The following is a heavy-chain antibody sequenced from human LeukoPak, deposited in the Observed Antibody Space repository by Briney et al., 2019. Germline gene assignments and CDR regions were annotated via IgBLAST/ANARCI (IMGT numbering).Heavy chain of an antibody. CDR2: ITSGGGSI. V-gene: IGHV3-11*01. CDR3: ARVGVAAPTNWFDP. D-gene: IGHD6-13*01. Sequence: GGSLRLSCTASGFTFSDYSLSWIRQSPGKGLEWISYITSGGGSIFYADFVEGRFTISRDNAENSLYLQLNSLRDEDTAVYYCARVGVAAPTNWFDPWGQGTLVTVSS. J-gene: IGHJ5*02. CDR1: GFTFSDYS.